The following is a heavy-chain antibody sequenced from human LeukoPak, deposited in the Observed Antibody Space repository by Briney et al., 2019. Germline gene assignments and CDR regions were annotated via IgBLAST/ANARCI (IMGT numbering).Heavy chain of an antibody. CDR3: AKEKYYYDSSGCYYGDY. Sequence: PGRSLRLSCAASGFTFSSYGMHWVRQAPGKGLEWVAVISYDGSNKYYADSVKGRFTISRDNSKNTLYLQMNSLRAEDTAVYYCAKEKYYYDSSGCYYGDYWGQGTLVTVSS. CDR2: ISYDGSNK. D-gene: IGHD3-22*01. CDR1: GFTFSSYG. V-gene: IGHV3-30*18. J-gene: IGHJ4*02.